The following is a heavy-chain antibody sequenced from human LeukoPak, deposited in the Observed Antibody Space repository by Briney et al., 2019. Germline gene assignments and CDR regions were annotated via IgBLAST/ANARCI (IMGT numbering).Heavy chain of an antibody. J-gene: IGHJ4*02. CDR1: GFTFSSYS. V-gene: IGHV3-21*01. CDR2: ISSSSSYI. D-gene: IGHD6-13*01. Sequence: GGSLRLSCAASGFTFSSYSMNWVRQAPGKGLEWVSSISSSSSYIYYADSVRGRFTISRDNAKNSLYLQMNSLRAEDTAAYYCAREGSSWSWVSELSAAGDYWGQGTLVTVSS. CDR3: AREGSSWSWVSELSAAGDY.